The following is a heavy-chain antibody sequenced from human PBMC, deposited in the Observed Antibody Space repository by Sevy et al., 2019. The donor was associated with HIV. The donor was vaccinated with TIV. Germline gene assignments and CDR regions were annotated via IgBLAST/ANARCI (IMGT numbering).Heavy chain of an antibody. D-gene: IGHD3-22*01. CDR1: GFTFDDYA. V-gene: IGHV3-9*03. Sequence: GGSLRLSCAASGFTFDDYAMHWVRQAPGKGLEWVSGISWNSGSIGYADSVKGRFTISRDNAKNSLYLQMNSLRAEDMALYYCAKGSYYDSSGYPFDYWGQGTLVTVSS. CDR3: AKGSYYDSSGYPFDY. J-gene: IGHJ4*02. CDR2: ISWNSGSI.